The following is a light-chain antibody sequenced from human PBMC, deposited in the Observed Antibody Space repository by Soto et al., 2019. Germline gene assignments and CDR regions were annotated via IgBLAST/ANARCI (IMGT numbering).Light chain of an antibody. Sequence: DIQMTQSPSTLSGSVGARVTITCRASQTISSWLAWYQQKPWKAPKLLIYDASSLESGVPSRFSGSGSGTEFTLTITSLQSEDFAVYYCQQYNNWPLWTFGQGTKVDIK. J-gene: IGKJ1*01. CDR2: DAS. CDR1: QTISSW. CDR3: QQYNNWPLWT. V-gene: IGKV1-5*01.